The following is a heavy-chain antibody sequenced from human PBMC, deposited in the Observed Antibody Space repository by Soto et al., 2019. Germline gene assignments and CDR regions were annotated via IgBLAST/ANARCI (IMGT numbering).Heavy chain of an antibody. D-gene: IGHD6-13*01. V-gene: IGHV3-21*01. Sequence: GSLRSSCAASGFTFRSFTMNWVRQAPGKGLEWVSTISSNSAYIYYTDALRGRFTISRDNAKNSLHLQMNSLRAEDTAVYYCTRDASRDSSARGWFDPWGPGTLVTVSS. CDR1: GFTFRSFT. J-gene: IGHJ5*02. CDR3: TRDASRDSSARGWFDP. CDR2: ISSNSAYI.